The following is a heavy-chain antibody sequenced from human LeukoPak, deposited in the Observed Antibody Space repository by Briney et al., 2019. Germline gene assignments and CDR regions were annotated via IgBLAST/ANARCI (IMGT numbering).Heavy chain of an antibody. CDR3: ARVTGYMIEDYFDY. V-gene: IGHV4-61*09. D-gene: IGHD3-22*01. J-gene: IGHJ4*02. CDR2: ISSSGGT. CDR1: GGTISSGDYF. Sequence: SETLSLTCTVSGGTISSGDYFWSWVRKPAGKGLEWIGHISSSGGTNCYPSLKSRVTISLDTPKNQFSLKLSSVTAADTAVYYCARVTGYMIEDYFDYWGQGTLVTVSS.